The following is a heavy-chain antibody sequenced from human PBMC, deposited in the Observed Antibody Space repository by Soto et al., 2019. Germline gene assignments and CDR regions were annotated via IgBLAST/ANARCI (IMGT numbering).Heavy chain of an antibody. Sequence: QVQLMQSGAEVKKPGASVKVSCKTSVYMFISWVRQAPGQGPEWMGWISAYSGKTQYSQNFQDRFTMTTDKSTNTAYMELRSLRSEDTAIYYCAVDMSGSTADYDYYYGLDVWGQGTTVTVSS. J-gene: IGHJ6*02. V-gene: IGHV1-18*01. CDR1: VYMF. CDR3: AVDMSGSTADYDYYYGLDV. CDR2: ISAYSGKT. D-gene: IGHD3-22*01.